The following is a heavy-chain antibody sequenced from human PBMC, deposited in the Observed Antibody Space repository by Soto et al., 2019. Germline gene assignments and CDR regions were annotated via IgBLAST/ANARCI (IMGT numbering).Heavy chain of an antibody. CDR1: GGSISNYY. J-gene: IGHJ4*02. CDR3: ASAPLY. V-gene: IGHV4-59*01. CDR2: FYDSGST. Sequence: QVQLQESGPGLVKPSETLSLTCTVSGGSISNYYWSWVRQPPGKGLEWIGYFYDSGSTNYSPSLKSRVTISVDTSKNQFSLRLTSVTAADTAVYYCASAPLYWGQGTLVTVSS.